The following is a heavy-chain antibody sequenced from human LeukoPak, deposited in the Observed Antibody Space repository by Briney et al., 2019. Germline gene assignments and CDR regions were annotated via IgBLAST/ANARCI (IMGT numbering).Heavy chain of an antibody. CDR2: ISSSASTI. Sequence: SGGSLRLSCAASGFTFSDYYMSWIRQAPGRGLEWVSYISSSASTIYYADSVKGRFTISRDNAKNSLYLQMNSLRAEDTAVYYCARRRSGYCSSTSCPLDYWGQGTLVTVSS. J-gene: IGHJ4*02. CDR1: GFTFSDYY. CDR3: ARRRSGYCSSTSCPLDY. V-gene: IGHV3-11*01. D-gene: IGHD2-2*01.